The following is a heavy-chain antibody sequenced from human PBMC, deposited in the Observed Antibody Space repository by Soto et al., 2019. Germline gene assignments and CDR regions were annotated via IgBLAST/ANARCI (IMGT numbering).Heavy chain of an antibody. CDR3: ARGYQASGFDY. D-gene: IGHD2-2*01. V-gene: IGHV4-59*01. J-gene: IGHJ4*02. CDR2: IYYTGST. Sequence: QVQLQESGPGLAKPSETLSLTCSVSGGSISTYYWSWIRQPPDRGLEWIGYIYYTGSTDYSPSLKSRVSISVETSKNEFSLKMNSVTAADTAVYYCARGYQASGFDYWGQGNMVTVSS. CDR1: GGSISTYY.